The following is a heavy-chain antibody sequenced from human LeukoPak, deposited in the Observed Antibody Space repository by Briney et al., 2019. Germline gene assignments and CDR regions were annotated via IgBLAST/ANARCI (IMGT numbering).Heavy chain of an antibody. CDR2: IYSGGNT. Sequence: GGSLTLSCAASGFTVSDNYMSWVRQAPGKGLEWVSVIYSGGNTYYADSVKGQFTISRDSSKNTLYLQMNSLRAEDTAVYYCASSDCSSTSCMLDYWGQGTLVTVSS. CDR3: ASSDCSSTSCMLDY. V-gene: IGHV3-66*01. CDR1: GFTVSDNY. D-gene: IGHD2-2*01. J-gene: IGHJ4*02.